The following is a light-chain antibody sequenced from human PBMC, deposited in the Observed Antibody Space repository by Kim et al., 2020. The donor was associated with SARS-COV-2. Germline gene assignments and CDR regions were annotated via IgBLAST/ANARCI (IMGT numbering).Light chain of an antibody. CDR2: GNS. CDR3: QSYDSSLSGSV. CDR1: SFNIGAGYD. V-gene: IGLV1-40*01. J-gene: IGLJ3*02. Sequence: QGVTISCTGSSFNIGAGYDVHWYQQLPGTAPKLLIYGNSNRPSGVPDRFSGSKSGTSASLAITGLQAEDEADYYCQSYDSSLSGSVFGGGTQLTVL.